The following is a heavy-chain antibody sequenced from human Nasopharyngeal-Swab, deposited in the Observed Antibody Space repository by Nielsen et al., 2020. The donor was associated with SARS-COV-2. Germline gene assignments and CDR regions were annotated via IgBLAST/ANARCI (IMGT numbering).Heavy chain of an antibody. D-gene: IGHD2-2*01. CDR1: GGSISSYY. CDR2: IYYSGST. CDR3: ARFTSSDWYFDL. J-gene: IGHJ2*01. Sequence: SETLSLTCTVSGGSISSYYWSWIRQPPGKGLEWIGYIYYSGSTNYNPSLKSRVTISVDTSKNQFSLKLSPVTAADTAVYYCARFTSSDWYFDLWGRGALVTVSS. V-gene: IGHV4-59*01.